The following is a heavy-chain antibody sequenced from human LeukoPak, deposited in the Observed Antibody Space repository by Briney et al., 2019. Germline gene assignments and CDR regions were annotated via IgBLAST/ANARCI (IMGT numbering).Heavy chain of an antibody. CDR3: AKSLEWSVYYYGMDV. D-gene: IGHD3-3*01. Sequence: GGSLRLSCAASGFTFDDYAMHWVRQAPGKGLEWVSGISWNSGSIGYADSVKGRFTISRDNAKNSLYLQMNSLRAEDTALYYCAKSLEWSVYYYGMDVWGQGTTVTVSS. CDR2: ISWNSGSI. V-gene: IGHV3-9*01. J-gene: IGHJ6*02. CDR1: GFTFDDYA.